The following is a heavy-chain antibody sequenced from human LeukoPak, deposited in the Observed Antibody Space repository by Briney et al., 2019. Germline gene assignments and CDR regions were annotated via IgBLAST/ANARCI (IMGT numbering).Heavy chain of an antibody. D-gene: IGHD4-23*01. J-gene: IGHJ4*02. CDR2: IYYGGST. Sequence: SETLSLTCTVAGGSISSHYWSWIRQPPGKELEWIGYIYYGGSTNYNPSLKSRVTISVDTSKNQFSLKLSSVTAADTAVYYCASDPYGGDYFDYWGQGTLVTVSS. CDR3: ASDPYGGDYFDY. CDR1: GGSISSHY. V-gene: IGHV4-59*11.